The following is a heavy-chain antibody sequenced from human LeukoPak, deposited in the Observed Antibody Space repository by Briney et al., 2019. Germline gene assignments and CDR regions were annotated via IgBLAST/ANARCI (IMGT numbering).Heavy chain of an antibody. Sequence: ASVKVSCKVSGYTLTELSMHWVRQAPGQGLEWMGWINPNSGDTNYAQKFQGRVTMTRDTSISTAYMELSSLRSDDTAVFYCARGDSSPYYYFDYWGQGTLVTVSS. CDR2: INPNSGDT. V-gene: IGHV1-2*02. CDR3: ARGDSSPYYYFDY. CDR1: GYTLTELS. J-gene: IGHJ4*02. D-gene: IGHD3-22*01.